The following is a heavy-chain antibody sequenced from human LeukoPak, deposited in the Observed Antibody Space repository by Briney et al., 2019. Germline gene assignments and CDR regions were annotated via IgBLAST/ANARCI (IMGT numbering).Heavy chain of an antibody. Sequence: GGSLRLFCAASGFTFRSYLMSWVRQAPGKGLEWVSSIRSSGDITYYADSVKGRFTISRDNSKNTLYLQMNSLRAEDTAVYYCARDLMSTVTLEVAWGQGTLVTVSS. CDR1: GFTFRSYL. V-gene: IGHV3-23*01. CDR3: ARDLMSTVTLEVA. CDR2: IRSSGDIT. J-gene: IGHJ5*02. D-gene: IGHD4-17*01.